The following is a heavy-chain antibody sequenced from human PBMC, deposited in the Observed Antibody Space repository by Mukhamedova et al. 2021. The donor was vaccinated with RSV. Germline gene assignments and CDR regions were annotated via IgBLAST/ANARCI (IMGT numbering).Heavy chain of an antibody. Sequence: TWGSITYEPSLMSRVTMSVDTSKNQFSLKLRSVTAADTAVYYCARADYDCWSGYLKGRDPWGQGTLVTVSS. D-gene: IGHD3-3*01. J-gene: IGHJ5*02. CDR3: ARADYDCWSGYLKGRDP. CDR2: TWGSI. V-gene: IGHV4-4*07.